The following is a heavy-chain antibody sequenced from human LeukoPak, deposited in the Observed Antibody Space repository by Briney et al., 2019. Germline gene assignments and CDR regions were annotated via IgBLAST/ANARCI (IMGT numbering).Heavy chain of an antibody. Sequence: GGSLRLSCAASGFTFSSYAMTWVRQAPGKGLEWVSVINKSGGSTYYADSVKGRFTVSRDNSKNTLYLQMNSLRAEDTAVYYCAKDRWGSGGSGGGDYWGQGTLVTVSS. V-gene: IGHV3-23*01. CDR2: INKSGGST. CDR3: AKDRWGSGGSGGGDY. D-gene: IGHD2-15*01. CDR1: GFTFSSYA. J-gene: IGHJ4*02.